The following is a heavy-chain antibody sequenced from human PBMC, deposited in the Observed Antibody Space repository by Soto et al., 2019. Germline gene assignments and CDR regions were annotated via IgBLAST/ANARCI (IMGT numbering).Heavy chain of an antibody. CDR1: GGTFSSYA. J-gene: IGHJ6*02. CDR2: IIPIFGTA. D-gene: IGHD5-18*01. Sequence: EASVKVSCKASGGTFSSYAISWVRQAPGQGLEWMGGIIPIFGTANYAQKFQGRVTITADESTSTAYMELSSLRSEDTAVYYCASVDTAMVKNYYYYGMDVWGQGTTVTVSS. V-gene: IGHV1-69*13. CDR3: ASVDTAMVKNYYYYGMDV.